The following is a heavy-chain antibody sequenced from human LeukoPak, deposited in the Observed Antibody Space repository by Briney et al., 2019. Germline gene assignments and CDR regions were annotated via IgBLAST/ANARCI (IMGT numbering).Heavy chain of an antibody. CDR1: GGSISSYY. J-gene: IGHJ4*02. D-gene: IGHD2-15*01. Sequence: SETLSLTCTVSGGSISSYYWSWIRQPPGKGLEWIGYIYYTGSTNYNPSLKSRVTISVETSKNQLSLKLSSVTAADTAVYYCARAAQGSYCSGGSCSPTDYWDQGTLVTVSS. CDR3: ARAAQGSYCSGGSCSPTDY. CDR2: IYYTGST. V-gene: IGHV4-59*08.